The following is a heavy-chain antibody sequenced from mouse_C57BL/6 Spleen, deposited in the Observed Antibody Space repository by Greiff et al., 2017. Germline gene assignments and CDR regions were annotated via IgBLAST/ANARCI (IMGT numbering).Heavy chain of an antibody. CDR1: GYAFSSSW. J-gene: IGHJ2*01. Sequence: VQLQQSGPELVKPGASVKISCKASGYAFSSSWMNWVKQRPGKGLEWIGRIYPGDGDTNYNGKFKGKATLTADKSSSTAYMQLSSLTSEDSAVYFCARWGTTVVATDFDYWGQGTTLTVSS. D-gene: IGHD1-1*01. CDR3: ARWGTTVVATDFDY. CDR2: IYPGDGDT. V-gene: IGHV1-82*01.